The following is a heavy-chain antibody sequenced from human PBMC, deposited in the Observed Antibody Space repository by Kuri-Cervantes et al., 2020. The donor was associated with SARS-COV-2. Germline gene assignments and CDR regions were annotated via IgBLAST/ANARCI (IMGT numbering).Heavy chain of an antibody. CDR2: IIPIFGTA. CDR1: GGTFSSYA. CDR3: ARDFTVIIPKYNWFDP. D-gene: IGHD3-3*01. V-gene: IGHV1-69*13. Sequence: SVKVSCKASGGTFSSYAISWVRQAPGQGLEWMGGIIPIFGTANYAQKFQGRVTITADESTSTAYMELSSLRSDDTAVYYCARDFTVIIPKYNWFDPWGQGTLVTVSS. J-gene: IGHJ5*02.